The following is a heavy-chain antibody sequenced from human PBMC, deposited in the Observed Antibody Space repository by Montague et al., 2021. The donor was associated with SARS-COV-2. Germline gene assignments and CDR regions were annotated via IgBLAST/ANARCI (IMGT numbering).Heavy chain of an antibody. D-gene: IGHD2-8*02. Sequence: SLRLSCAASGFTFSTSTMNWVRQAPGKGLEWVSPIGGTTGYIYYADSVKGRFTISRDNAKNAMYLQMNSLRADDTAVYYCWRSTGPWGQGTLVTVSS. CDR2: IGGTTGYI. J-gene: IGHJ5*02. V-gene: IGHV3-21*06. CDR3: WRSTGP. CDR1: GFTFSTST.